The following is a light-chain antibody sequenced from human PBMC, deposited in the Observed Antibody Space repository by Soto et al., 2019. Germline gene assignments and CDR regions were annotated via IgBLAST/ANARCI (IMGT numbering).Light chain of an antibody. CDR3: QQYNTWPRT. CDR2: GAS. J-gene: IGKJ1*01. V-gene: IGKV3-15*01. CDR1: QGVSTN. Sequence: EIVMTQSPATLSVPPGERATLSCRASQGVSTNVAWYQQKPGQAPRLLIYGASTRATAVPARFTASGSGTEFTLTISSLQSEDFAVYYCQQYNTWPRTFGQGTKVDI.